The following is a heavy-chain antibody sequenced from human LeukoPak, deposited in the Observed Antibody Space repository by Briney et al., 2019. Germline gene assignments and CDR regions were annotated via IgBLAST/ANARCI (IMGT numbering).Heavy chain of an antibody. CDR2: ISPIFGTA. V-gene: IGHV1-69*13. J-gene: IGHJ4*02. CDR1: GGTFSSYA. Sequence: ASVNVSCKASGGTFSSYAISWVRQAPGQGLEWMGGISPIFGTANYAQKFQGRVTITADESTSTAYMELSSLRSEDTAVYYCARGKSRVGATSDYWGQGTLVTVSS. CDR3: ARGKSRVGATSDY. D-gene: IGHD1-26*01.